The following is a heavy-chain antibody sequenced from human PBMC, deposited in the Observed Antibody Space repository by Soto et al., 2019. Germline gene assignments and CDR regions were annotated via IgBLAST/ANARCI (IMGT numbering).Heavy chain of an antibody. J-gene: IGHJ4*02. CDR3: AKGGGSARNFDY. CDR1: GFTFGNYG. D-gene: IGHD1-26*01. Sequence: GGSLRLSCTGSGFTFGNYGMHWVRQAPGKGLEWVASTSYDGNNKYYADSLKGRFTISRDNSKKMVYLQMTSLGPEDTAVYYCAKGGGSARNFDYWGQGALVTVSS. CDR2: TSYDGNNK. V-gene: IGHV3-30*18.